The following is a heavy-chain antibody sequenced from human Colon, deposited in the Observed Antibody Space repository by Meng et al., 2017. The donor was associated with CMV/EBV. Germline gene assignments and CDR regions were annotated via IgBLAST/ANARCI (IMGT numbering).Heavy chain of an antibody. CDR3: AREQLRFLEWLSSYYYYGMDV. D-gene: IGHD3-3*01. CDR2: IYYSGST. J-gene: IGHJ6*02. CDR1: GGSISSSSDY. Sequence: SETLSLTCTVSGGSISSSSDYWGWIRQPPGKGLEWIGSIYYSGSTYYNPSLKSRVTISVDTSKNQFSLKLSSVTAADTAVYYCAREQLRFLEWLSSYYYYGMDVWGQGTTVTVSS. V-gene: IGHV4-39*07.